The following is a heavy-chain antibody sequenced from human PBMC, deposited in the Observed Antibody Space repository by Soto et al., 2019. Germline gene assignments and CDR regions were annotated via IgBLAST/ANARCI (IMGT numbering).Heavy chain of an antibody. CDR2: IIPIFGTA. V-gene: IGHV1-69*12. D-gene: IGHD2-15*01. Sequence: QVQLVQSGAEVKKPGSSVKVSCKASGGTFSSYAISWVRQAPGQGLEWMGGIIPIFGTANYAQKFQGRVTIAADESTRRAYMELSSLRSEDTAVYYCASAKGTGYCSGGSCPWGGMDVWGQGTTVTVSS. J-gene: IGHJ6*02. CDR3: ASAKGTGYCSGGSCPWGGMDV. CDR1: GGTFSSYA.